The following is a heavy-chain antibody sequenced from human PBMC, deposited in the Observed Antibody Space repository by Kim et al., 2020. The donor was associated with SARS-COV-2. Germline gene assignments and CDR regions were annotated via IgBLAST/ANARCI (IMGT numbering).Heavy chain of an antibody. J-gene: IGHJ6*03. CDR2: MNPNSGNT. CDR1: GYTFTSYD. CDR3: ARGTPQYIVVVPAATFDYYYYMDV. V-gene: IGHV1-8*01. D-gene: IGHD2-2*01. Sequence: ASVKVSCKASGYTFTSYDINWVRQATGQGLEWMGWMNPNSGNTGYAQKFQGRVTMTRNTSISTAYMELSSLRSEDTAVHYCARGTPQYIVVVPAATFDYYYYMDVWGKGTTVTVSS.